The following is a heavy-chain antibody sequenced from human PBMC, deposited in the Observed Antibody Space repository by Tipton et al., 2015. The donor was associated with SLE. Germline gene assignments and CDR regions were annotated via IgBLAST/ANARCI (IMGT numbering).Heavy chain of an antibody. CDR1: GFTFSNAW. V-gene: IGHV3-15*01. CDR3: TTPRDNYDFFNYYMDV. CDR2: IKSKSDGATT. D-gene: IGHD3-3*01. Sequence: SLRLSCAASGFTFSNAWMSWVRQAPGKGLEWVGRIKSKSDGATTDYAAPVKGRFTISRDDSKNTLYLQMNSLKTEDTAVYYCTTPRDNYDFFNYYMDVWGKGTTVTVSS. J-gene: IGHJ6*03.